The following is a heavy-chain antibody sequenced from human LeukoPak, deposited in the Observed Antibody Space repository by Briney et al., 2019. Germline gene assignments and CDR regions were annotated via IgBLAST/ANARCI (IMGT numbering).Heavy chain of an antibody. D-gene: IGHD5-12*01. CDR2: IYHSGST. Sequence: TLSLTCAVSGGSISSGGYSWSWIRQPPGKGLEWIGYIYHSGSTYYNPSLKSRVTISVDRSKNQFSLKLSSVTAADTAVYYCARAGLRDGWFDPWGQGTLVTVSS. J-gene: IGHJ5*02. CDR1: GGSISSGGYS. V-gene: IGHV4-30-2*01. CDR3: ARAGLRDGWFDP.